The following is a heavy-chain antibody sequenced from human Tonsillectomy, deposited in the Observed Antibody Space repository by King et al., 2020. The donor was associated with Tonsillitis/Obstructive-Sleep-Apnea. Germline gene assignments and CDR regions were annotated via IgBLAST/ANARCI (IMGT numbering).Heavy chain of an antibody. CDR2: IYYSGST. CDR1: GGSISSYY. J-gene: IGHJ4*02. CDR3: ARAGRYCSSTSCYRYFDY. V-gene: IGHV4-59*01. Sequence: VQLQESGPGLVKPSETLSLTCTVSGGSISSYYWSWIRQLPGKGLEWIGYIYYSGSTNYNPSLKSRVTISVDTSKNQFSLKLSSVTAADTAVYYCARAGRYCSSTSCYRYFDYWGQGTLVTVSS. D-gene: IGHD2-2*01.